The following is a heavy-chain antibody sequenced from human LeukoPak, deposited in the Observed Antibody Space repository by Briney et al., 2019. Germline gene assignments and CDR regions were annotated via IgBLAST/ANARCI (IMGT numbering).Heavy chain of an antibody. D-gene: IGHD3-3*01. CDR1: GGSISSYY. CDR3: ATFLGSTYYDFWSGYSTDAFDI. V-gene: IGHV4-4*09. CDR2: IYTSGST. Sequence: ASETLSLTCTVSGGSISSYYWSWIRQPPGKGLEWIGYIYTSGSTNYNPSLKSRVTISVDTSKNQFSLKLSSVTAADTAVYYCATFLGSTYYDFWSGYSTDAFDIWGHGTMVTVSS. J-gene: IGHJ3*02.